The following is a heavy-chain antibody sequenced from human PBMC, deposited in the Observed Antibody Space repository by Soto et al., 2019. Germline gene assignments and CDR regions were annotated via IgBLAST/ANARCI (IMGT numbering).Heavy chain of an antibody. V-gene: IGHV4-59*01. Sequence: SETLSLTCTVSGGSMRNYFWTWIRQPPGKVLEWIGYIHYSGTTSFFPSYNPSLRSRVTISEDTSKNQFSLKLLSVTTADTAVYFCAAGEASSRNLAPYYLDFWGQGTLVTVSS. CDR3: AAGEASSRNLAPYYLDF. CDR2: IHYSGTT. D-gene: IGHD6-13*01. CDR1: GGSMRNYF. J-gene: IGHJ4*02.